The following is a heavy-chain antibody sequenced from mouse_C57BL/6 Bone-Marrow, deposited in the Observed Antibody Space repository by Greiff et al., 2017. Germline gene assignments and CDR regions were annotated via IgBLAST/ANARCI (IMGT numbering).Heavy chain of an antibody. CDR3: ARDRTMITTDYAMDY. Sequence: EVKLVESGGGLVKPGGSLKLSCAASGFTFSSYAMSWVRQTPEKRLEWVATISDGGSYTYYPDNVKGRFTISRDNAKNNLYLQMSHLKSEDTAMYYCARDRTMITTDYAMDYWGQGTSVTVSS. D-gene: IGHD2-4*01. CDR1: GFTFSSYA. J-gene: IGHJ4*01. CDR2: ISDGGSYT. V-gene: IGHV5-4*01.